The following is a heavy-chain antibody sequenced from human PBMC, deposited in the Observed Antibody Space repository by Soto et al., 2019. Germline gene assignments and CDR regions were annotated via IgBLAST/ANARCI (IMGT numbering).Heavy chain of an antibody. CDR2: IYYSGST. J-gene: IGHJ4*02. V-gene: IGHV4-39*01. CDR3: ARSLVGATTLGFDY. Sequence: SETLSLTCTVSGGSISSSSYYWGWIRQPPGKGLEWIGSIYYSGSTYYNPSLKSRVTISVDTSKNQFSLKLSSVTAADTAVYYCARSLVGATTLGFDYWGQGTLVTV. CDR1: GGSISSSSYY. D-gene: IGHD1-26*01.